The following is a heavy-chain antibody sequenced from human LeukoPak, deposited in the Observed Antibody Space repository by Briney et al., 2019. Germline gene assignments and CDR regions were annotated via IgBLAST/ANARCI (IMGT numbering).Heavy chain of an antibody. J-gene: IGHJ4*02. CDR1: GFTFSSYW. CDR2: IKQDGSEK. D-gene: IGHD5-24*01. CDR3: ARERWLQFHYFDY. V-gene: IGHV3-7*01. Sequence: GGSLRLSCAASGFTFSSYWMSWVRQAPGKGLEWVANIKQDGSEKYYVDSVKGRFTISRDSAKNSLYLQMNSLRAEDTAVYYCARERWLQFHYFDYWGQGTLVTVSS.